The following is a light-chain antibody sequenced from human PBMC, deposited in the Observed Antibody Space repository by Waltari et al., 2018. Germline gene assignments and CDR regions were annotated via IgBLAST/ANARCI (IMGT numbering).Light chain of an antibody. V-gene: IGKV3-20*01. CDR3: QQYGNSPFA. CDR2: DVS. Sequence: EIVLTQSPGTLSLSQGERVTLSCRASQSLSGEYVAWYQQKPGQAPRLLFYDVSRRATGVPDRFSASGSGTDFTLTISRLEPGDFAVYYCQQYGNSPFAFGQGTRLEIK. CDR1: QSLSGEY. J-gene: IGKJ5*01.